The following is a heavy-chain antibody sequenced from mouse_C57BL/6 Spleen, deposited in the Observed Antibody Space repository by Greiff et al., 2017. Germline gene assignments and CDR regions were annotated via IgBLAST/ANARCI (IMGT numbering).Heavy chain of an antibody. J-gene: IGHJ4*01. D-gene: IGHD1-1*01. V-gene: IGHV14-3*01. CDR3: ARDYGSSSYAMDY. CDR2: IDPANGNT. CDR1: GFNIKNTY. Sequence: VQLQQSVAELVRPGASAKLSCTASGFNIKNTYMHGVKQRPEQGLEWIGRIDPANGNTKYAPKFPGKATITADTSSNTAYLQLSSLTSEDTAIYYCARDYGSSSYAMDYWGQGTSVTVSS.